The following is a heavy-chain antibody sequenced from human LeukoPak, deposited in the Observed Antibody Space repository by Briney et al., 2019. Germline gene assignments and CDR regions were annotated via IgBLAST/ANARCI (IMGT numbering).Heavy chain of an antibody. CDR1: GYTFTSYD. V-gene: IGHV1-8*01. CDR3: ARGGAAAGTLGY. CDR2: MNPNSGNT. D-gene: IGHD6-13*01. Sequence: RASVKVSCKASGYTFTSYDINWVRQATGQGLEWMGWMNPNSGNTGYAQKFQDRVTMTRNTSISTAYMELSSLRSEDTAVYYCARGGAAAGTLGYWGQGTLVTVSS. J-gene: IGHJ4*02.